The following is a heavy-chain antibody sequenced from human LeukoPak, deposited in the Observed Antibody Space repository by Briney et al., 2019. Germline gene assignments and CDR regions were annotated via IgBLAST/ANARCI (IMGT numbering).Heavy chain of an antibody. CDR1: GFTLSSYA. V-gene: IGHV3-30-3*01. Sequence: GRSLRLSCVASGFTLSSYAMHWVRQAPGKGLEWVAVISYEGSNKYYADSVKGRFTINRDNSKNTLYLQMNSQRAEDKAVYYCARELQQFVTALDYWGQGTLVTVSS. CDR3: ARELQQFVTALDY. J-gene: IGHJ4*02. CDR2: ISYEGSNK. D-gene: IGHD2-21*02.